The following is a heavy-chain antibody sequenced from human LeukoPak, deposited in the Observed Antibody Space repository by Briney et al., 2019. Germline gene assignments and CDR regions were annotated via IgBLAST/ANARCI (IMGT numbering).Heavy chain of an antibody. CDR2: ISYDGSNK. CDR3: ARDGYSSSWFRGHYGMDV. CDR1: GFTFSSYG. V-gene: IGHV3-30*03. Sequence: GGSLRLSCAASGFTFSSYGMHWVRQAPGKGLEWVAVISYDGSNKYYADSVKGRFTISRDNSKNTLYLQMNSLRAEDTAVYYCARDGYSSSWFRGHYGMDVWGQGTTVTVSS. J-gene: IGHJ6*02. D-gene: IGHD6-13*01.